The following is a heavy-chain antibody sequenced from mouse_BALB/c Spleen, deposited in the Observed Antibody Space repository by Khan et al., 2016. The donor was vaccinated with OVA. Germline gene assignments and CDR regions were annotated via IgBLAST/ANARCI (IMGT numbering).Heavy chain of an antibody. Sequence: EVQLQESGPGLVKPSQSLSLTCSVTGYSITSGYYWNWIRQFPGNKLEWMGYISYDGSNNYNPSLKNRISITRDTSKNQFFLKLNSVTTEDTATYYCARGWKVKVDYWGKGTTLTVSS. D-gene: IGHD1-3*01. J-gene: IGHJ2*01. CDR1: GYSITSGYY. CDR3: ARGWKVKVDY. V-gene: IGHV3-6*02. CDR2: ISYDGSN.